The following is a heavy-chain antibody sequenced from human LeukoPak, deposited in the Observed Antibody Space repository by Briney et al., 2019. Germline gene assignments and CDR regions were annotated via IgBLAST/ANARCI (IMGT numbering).Heavy chain of an antibody. CDR2: IIPIFGTA. CDR3: ARGWIAETTVVTPYNY. V-gene: IGHV1-69*13. Sequence: GASVKVSCKASGGTFSSYAISWVRQAPGQGLERMGGIIPIFGTANYAQKFQGRVTITADESTSTAYMELSSLRSEDTAVYYCARGWIAETTVVTPYNYWGQGTLVTVSS. D-gene: IGHD4-23*01. J-gene: IGHJ4*02. CDR1: GGTFSSYA.